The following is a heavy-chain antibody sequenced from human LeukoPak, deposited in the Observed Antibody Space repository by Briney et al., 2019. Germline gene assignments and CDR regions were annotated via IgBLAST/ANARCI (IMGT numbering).Heavy chain of an antibody. Sequence: GGSLRLSCAASGFTFSNYGMNWVRQAPGKGLEWVGRIKSKTDGGTTDYAAPVKGRFTISRDDSKNTLYLQMNSLKTEDTAVYYCTTEVLAYCGGDCTYWGQGTLVTVSS. J-gene: IGHJ4*02. CDR1: GFTFSNYG. D-gene: IGHD2-21*02. CDR2: IKSKTDGGTT. V-gene: IGHV3-15*01. CDR3: TTEVLAYCGGDCTY.